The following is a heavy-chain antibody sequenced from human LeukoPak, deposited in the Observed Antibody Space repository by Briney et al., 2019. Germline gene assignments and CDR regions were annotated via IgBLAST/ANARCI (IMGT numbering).Heavy chain of an antibody. D-gene: IGHD3-10*01. CDR3: AKYFASGSYYKLPH. CDR1: GLTFSSYA. Sequence: GGSLRLSCAASGLTFSSYAMSWVRQAPGKGLEWVPTISGSGAYTYYADSEKGRFTISRDNSKNTLYLQMNSLRAEDTAVYYCAKYFASGSYYKLPHWGQGTLVTVSS. V-gene: IGHV3-23*01. CDR2: ISGSGAYT. J-gene: IGHJ1*01.